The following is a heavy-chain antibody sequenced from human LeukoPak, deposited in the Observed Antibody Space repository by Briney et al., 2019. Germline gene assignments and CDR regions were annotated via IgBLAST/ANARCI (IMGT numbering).Heavy chain of an antibody. CDR2: ISSSSSYI. V-gene: IGHV3-21*01. J-gene: IGHJ4*02. D-gene: IGHD3-22*01. CDR1: GFTFSSYS. Sequence: GGSLILSCAASGFTFSSYSMNWVRQAPGKGLEWVSSISSSSSYIYYADSVKGRFTISRDNAKNSLYLQMNSLRAEDTAVYYCARDLYRIVVVPHYFDYWGQGTLVTVSS. CDR3: ARDLYRIVVVPHYFDY.